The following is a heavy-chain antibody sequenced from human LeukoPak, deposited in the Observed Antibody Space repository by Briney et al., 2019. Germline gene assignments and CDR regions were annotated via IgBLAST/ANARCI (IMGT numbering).Heavy chain of an antibody. CDR2: IKQDGSEK. J-gene: IGHJ4*02. CDR1: GFTFSNFW. Sequence: GGSLRLSCAASGFTFSNFWMSWVRQAPGKGLEWVGNIKQDGSEKYYVDSVKGRFTISRDNAKNSLYLQMNSLRAEDTAVYYCARERYYAVGDWGQGTLVTVSS. CDR3: ARERYYAVGD. D-gene: IGHD3-3*01. V-gene: IGHV3-7*04.